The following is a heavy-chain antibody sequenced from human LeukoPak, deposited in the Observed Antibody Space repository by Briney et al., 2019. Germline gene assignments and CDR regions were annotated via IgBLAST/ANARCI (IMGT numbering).Heavy chain of an antibody. Sequence: GGSLRLSCAASGFTFNNYAMNWVRQAPGKGLGWVSTITGYSTKTYYSDSVKGRFTISRDNSMNTLYLQMTSLRAEDAAVYYCAKDREIVVDTTHPRFAMHVWGEGTTVTVSS. V-gene: IGHV3-23*01. CDR2: ITGYSTKT. CDR1: GFTFNNYA. J-gene: IGHJ6*04. D-gene: IGHD3-22*01. CDR3: AKDREIVVDTTHPRFAMHV.